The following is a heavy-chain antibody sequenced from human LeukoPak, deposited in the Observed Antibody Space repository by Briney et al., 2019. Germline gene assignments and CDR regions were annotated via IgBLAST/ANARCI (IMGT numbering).Heavy chain of an antibody. Sequence: PSETLSLTCTVSGGSISSSSYYWGWIRQPPGKGLEWIGSIYYSGSTYYNPSLKSRVTISVDTSKNQFSLKLSSVTAADTAVYYCARGTDGYFEVFSSWFDPWRQGTLVTVPS. CDR2: IYYSGST. J-gene: IGHJ5*02. D-gene: IGHD3-3*01. CDR1: GGSISSSSYY. CDR3: ARGTDGYFEVFSSWFDP. V-gene: IGHV4-39*07.